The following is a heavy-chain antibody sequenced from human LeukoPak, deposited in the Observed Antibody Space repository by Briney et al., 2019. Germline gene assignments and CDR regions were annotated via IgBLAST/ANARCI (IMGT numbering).Heavy chain of an antibody. CDR3: ARDLSVPAAMGDWFDP. V-gene: IGHV4-38-2*02. Sequence: SETLSLTCTVSGYSISSGYYWGWIRQPPGKGLEWIGSIYHSGSTYYNPSLKSRVTISVDTSKNQFSLKLSSVTAADTAVYYCARDLSVPAAMGDWFDPWGQGTLVTVSS. CDR2: IYHSGST. D-gene: IGHD2-2*01. CDR1: GYSISSGYY. J-gene: IGHJ5*02.